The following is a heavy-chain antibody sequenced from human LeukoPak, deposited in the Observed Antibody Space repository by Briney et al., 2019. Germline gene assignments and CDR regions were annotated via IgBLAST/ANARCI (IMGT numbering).Heavy chain of an antibody. CDR2: IYYSGST. J-gene: IGHJ4*02. D-gene: IGHD6-19*01. CDR1: GGSISSYY. CDR3: ARVGGGGSGWLFDY. Sequence: SETLSLTCTVSGGSISSYYWSWIRQPPGKGLEWIGYIYYSGSTNYNPSLKSRVTISVDTFKNQFSLKLSSVTAADTAVYYCARVGGGGSGWLFDYWGQGTLVTVSS. V-gene: IGHV4-59*01.